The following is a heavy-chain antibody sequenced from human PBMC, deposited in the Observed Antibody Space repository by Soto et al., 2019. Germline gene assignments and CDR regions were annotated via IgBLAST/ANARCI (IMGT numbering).Heavy chain of an antibody. V-gene: IGHV4-59*01. D-gene: IGHD2-2*01. CDR1: YGSICGYY. CDR3: ARDQLPAALLAWLDP. Sequence: SVTMFLRCTVSYGSICGYYGRWIRKPSRKGLEWIGYIYYSGSTNYTPSLKSRVTISVDTSKNQFSLKLSSVTAADTAVYYCARDQLPAALLAWLDPWGEGTLVTVSS. J-gene: IGHJ5*02. CDR2: IYYSGST.